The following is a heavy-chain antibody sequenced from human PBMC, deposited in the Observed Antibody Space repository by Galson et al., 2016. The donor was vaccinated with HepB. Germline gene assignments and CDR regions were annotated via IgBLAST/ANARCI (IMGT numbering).Heavy chain of an antibody. Sequence: ASGFTFGDYAMSWFRQAPGKGLEWVGFIRRKAYGGTTEYAASVKGRFTISRDDSKSIAYLQMNSLKTEDTAVYYCTRGGWSRESYFDYWGQGTLVTVSS. V-gene: IGHV3-49*03. J-gene: IGHJ4*02. CDR2: IRRKAYGGTT. CDR1: GFTFGDYA. D-gene: IGHD1-26*01. CDR3: TRGGWSRESYFDY.